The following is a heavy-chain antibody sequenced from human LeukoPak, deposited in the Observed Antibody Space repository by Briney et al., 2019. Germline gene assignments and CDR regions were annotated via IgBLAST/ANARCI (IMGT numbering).Heavy chain of an antibody. D-gene: IGHD1-26*01. CDR2: IKQDGSEK. Sequence: PGGSLRLSCAASGYTLSSYWMSWVRQAPGKGLEWVANIKQDGSEKYYVDSVKGRFTISRDNAKNSLYLQMNSLRAEDTAVYYCARESLVGATHYYYYYMDVWGKGTTVTVSS. J-gene: IGHJ6*03. CDR1: GYTLSSYW. CDR3: ARESLVGATHYYYYYMDV. V-gene: IGHV3-7*01.